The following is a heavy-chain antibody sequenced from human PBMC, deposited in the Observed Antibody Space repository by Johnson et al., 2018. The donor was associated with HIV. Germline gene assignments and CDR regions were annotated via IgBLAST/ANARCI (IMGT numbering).Heavy chain of an antibody. V-gene: IGHV3-30*02. CDR2: TWFDGTNQ. CDR3: ARAELPDAFDI. Sequence: QVQLVESGGGLVQPGGSLRLSCVPSGFTFSSYGMHWVRQAPGKGLEWVATTWFDGTNQYYADSGKGRFTISRDNSKNTLYLQMNSLRAEDTAVYYCARAELPDAFDIWGQGTMVTVSS. CDR1: GFTFSSYG. D-gene: IGHD1-7*01. J-gene: IGHJ3*02.